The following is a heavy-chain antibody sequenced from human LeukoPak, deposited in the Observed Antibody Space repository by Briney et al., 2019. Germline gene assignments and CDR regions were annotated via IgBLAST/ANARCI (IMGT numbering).Heavy chain of an antibody. CDR3: ARDQYSSSSIDYYYYMDV. CDR2: IRYDGSNK. CDR1: GFTFSDYG. J-gene: IGHJ6*03. Sequence: GGSLRLSCAASGFTFSDYGMHWVRQAPGKGLEWVAFIRYDGSNKYYADSVKGRFIISRDNSTNTLYLQMNSLRAEDTAVYYCARDQYSSSSIDYYYYMDVWGKGTTVTVSS. D-gene: IGHD6-6*01. V-gene: IGHV3-30*02.